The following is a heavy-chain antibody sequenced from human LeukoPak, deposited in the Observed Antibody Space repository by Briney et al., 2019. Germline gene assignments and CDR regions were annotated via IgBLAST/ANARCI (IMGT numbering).Heavy chain of an antibody. CDR2: IYHSGST. D-gene: IGHD2-2*01. Sequence: SGTLSLTCAVSGGSISSSNWWSWVRQPPGKGLEWIGEIYHSGSTSYNPSLKSRVTISVDKSKNQFSLKLSSVTAADTAVYYCARIMGRGYCSSTSCRGDWFDPWGQGTLVTVSS. CDR3: ARIMGRGYCSSTSCRGDWFDP. J-gene: IGHJ5*02. CDR1: GGSISSSNW. V-gene: IGHV4-4*02.